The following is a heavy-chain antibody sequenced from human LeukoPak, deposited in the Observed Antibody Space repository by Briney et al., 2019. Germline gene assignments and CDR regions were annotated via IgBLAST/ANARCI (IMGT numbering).Heavy chain of an antibody. J-gene: IGHJ4*02. Sequence: SETLSLTCTVSGGSISSYYWSWSRQPPGKGLEWIGYIYYSGSTNYNPSLKSRVTISVDTSKNQFSLKLSSVTAADTAVYYCARHADPNFFDSWGQGTLVTVSS. CDR2: IYYSGST. CDR3: ARHADPNFFDS. CDR1: GGSISSYY. D-gene: IGHD2-2*01. V-gene: IGHV4-59*01.